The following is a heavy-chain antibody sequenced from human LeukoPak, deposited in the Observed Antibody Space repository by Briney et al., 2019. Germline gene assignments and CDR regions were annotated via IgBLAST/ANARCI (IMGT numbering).Heavy chain of an antibody. D-gene: IGHD3-22*01. J-gene: IGHJ4*02. V-gene: IGHV5-51*01. Sequence: GESLKISCKGSGYSFTTYWIAWVRQMPGKGLEWMGMIYPGDSDTRYSPSFQGQVTMSVDKSISTAYLQWSSLKASDTAMYYCARRLGYYDSSGYYYLYYFDYWGQGTLVTVSS. CDR2: IYPGDSDT. CDR1: GYSFTTYW. CDR3: ARRLGYYDSSGYYYLYYFDY.